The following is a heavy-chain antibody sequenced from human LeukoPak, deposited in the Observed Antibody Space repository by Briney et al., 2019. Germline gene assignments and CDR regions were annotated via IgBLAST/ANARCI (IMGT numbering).Heavy chain of an antibody. V-gene: IGHV1-2*02. D-gene: IGHD3-3*01. Sequence: ASVKVSCKASGYTFNGYYMHWVRQAPGQGLEWMGWINPKSGGTVYAQKFQGRVTMTRDTSSSTAYMELSRLRFDDTVVYYCARGPRITIFGVVMANDAFDIWGQGTMVTVSS. CDR3: ARGPRITIFGVVMANDAFDI. CDR1: GYTFNGYY. CDR2: INPKSGGT. J-gene: IGHJ3*02.